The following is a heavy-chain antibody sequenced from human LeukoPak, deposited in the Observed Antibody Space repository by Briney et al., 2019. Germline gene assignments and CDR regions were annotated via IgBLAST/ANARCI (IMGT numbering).Heavy chain of an antibody. CDR1: GVTLSSYA. Sequence: GGSLRLSCAASGVTLSSYAMSWARQAPGKGLEWVSGIGSSGSGGNTYYADSVKGRFTISRDNSKNTLYLQMNSLRAEDTAVYYCANWPRHLYYYDSSGSNPHFDYWGQGTLVTVSS. J-gene: IGHJ4*02. D-gene: IGHD3-22*01. V-gene: IGHV3-23*01. CDR3: ANWPRHLYYYDSSGSNPHFDY. CDR2: IGSSGSGGNT.